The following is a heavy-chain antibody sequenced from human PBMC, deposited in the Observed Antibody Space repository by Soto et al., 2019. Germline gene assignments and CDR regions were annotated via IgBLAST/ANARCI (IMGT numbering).Heavy chain of an antibody. Sequence: GGSLRLSCAASGFTFSSYGMHWVRQAPGKGLEWVAVIWYDGSNKYYADSVKGRFTISRDNSKNTLYLQMNSLRAEDTAVYYCARNGWSPGFGDLDIWGQGTMVTVSS. CDR1: GFTFSSYG. CDR2: IWYDGSNK. J-gene: IGHJ3*02. V-gene: IGHV3-33*01. D-gene: IGHD3-10*01. CDR3: ARNGWSPGFGDLDI.